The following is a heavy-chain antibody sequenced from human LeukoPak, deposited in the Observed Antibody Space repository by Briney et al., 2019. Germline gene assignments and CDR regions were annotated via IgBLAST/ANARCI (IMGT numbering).Heavy chain of an antibody. Sequence: PGGPLRLSCAASGFTFSIYWMSWVRQAPGKGLEWVANIKQDGSEKYYVDSVKGRFTISKDNAKNSLYLQMNSLRAEDTAVYYCASVCSGGSCYANGYYFESWGQGTLVTVSS. CDR3: ASVCSGGSCYANGYYFES. V-gene: IGHV3-7*01. CDR2: IKQDGSEK. CDR1: GFTFSIYW. D-gene: IGHD2-15*01. J-gene: IGHJ4*02.